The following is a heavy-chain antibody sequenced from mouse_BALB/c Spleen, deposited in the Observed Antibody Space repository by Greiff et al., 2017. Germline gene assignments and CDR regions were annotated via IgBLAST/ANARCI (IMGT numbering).Heavy chain of an antibody. V-gene: IGHV1S81*02. J-gene: IGHJ3*01. CDR2: INPSNGRT. CDR1: GYTFTSYW. CDR3: AQENYGNFGFAY. D-gene: IGHD2-1*01. Sequence: QVQLQQPGAELVKPGASVKLSCKASGYTFTSYWMHWVKQRPGQGLEWIGEINPSNGRTNYNEKFKSKATLTVDKSSSTAYMQLSSLTSEDSAVYYCAQENYGNFGFAYWGQGTLVTVSA.